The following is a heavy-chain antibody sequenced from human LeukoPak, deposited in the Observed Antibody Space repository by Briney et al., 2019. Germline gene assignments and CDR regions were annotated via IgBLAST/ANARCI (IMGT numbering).Heavy chain of an antibody. CDR3: ARDHSSSYRGWFDS. V-gene: IGHV1-18*04. CDR2: ISAYNGNT. D-gene: IGHD6-13*01. Sequence: ASVKVSCKASGYPFTDYYMHWVRQAPGQGLEWMGWISAYNGNTNYAQKLQGRVTMTTDTSTSTAYMELRSLRSDDTAVYYCARDHSSSYRGWFDSWGQGALVTVSS. CDR1: GYPFTDYY. J-gene: IGHJ5*01.